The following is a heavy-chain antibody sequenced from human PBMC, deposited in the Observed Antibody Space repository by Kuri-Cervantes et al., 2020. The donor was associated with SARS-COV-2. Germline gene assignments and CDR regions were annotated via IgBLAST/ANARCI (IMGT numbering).Heavy chain of an antibody. J-gene: IGHJ4*02. CDR2: IKQDGSEK. CDR1: GFTFSNYG. CDR3: ARHPSTYYDFWSGYLDY. V-gene: IGHV3-7*01. D-gene: IGHD3-3*01. Sequence: GGSLRLSCAASGFTFSNYGMHWVRQAPGKGLEWVANIKQDGSEKYYVDSVKGRFTISRDNAKNSLYLQMNSLRAEDTAVYYCARHPSTYYDFWSGYLDYWGQGTLVTVSS.